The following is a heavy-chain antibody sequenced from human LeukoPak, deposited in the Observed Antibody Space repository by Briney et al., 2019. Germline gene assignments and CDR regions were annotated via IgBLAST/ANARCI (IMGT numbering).Heavy chain of an antibody. CDR1: RYTFTSYY. Sequence: ASVKVSCKASRYTFTSYYMHWVRQAPGQGLEWMGIINPSGGSTSYAQKFQGRVTMTRDTSTSTVYMELSSLRSEDTAVYYCARGRGLYSSGYYQDFDYWGQGTLVTVSS. D-gene: IGHD3-22*01. V-gene: IGHV1-46*01. J-gene: IGHJ4*02. CDR2: INPSGGST. CDR3: ARGRGLYSSGYYQDFDY.